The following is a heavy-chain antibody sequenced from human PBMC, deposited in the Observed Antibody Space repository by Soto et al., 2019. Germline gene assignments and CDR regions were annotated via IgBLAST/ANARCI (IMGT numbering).Heavy chain of an antibody. D-gene: IGHD2-21*02. CDR3: TRGGGGDLFEH. Sequence: QVHLVESGGGLVKPGGSLRLSCATSGFPFSDYYMSWIRQAPGKGLEWLSHISPKSTYRNSADSVKGRFTISRDNTKSSLFLQMNSLRVEDTAVYYCTRGGGGDLFEHWGQGVLVTVSP. J-gene: IGHJ4*02. CDR1: GFPFSDYY. CDR2: ISPKSTYR. V-gene: IGHV3-11*06.